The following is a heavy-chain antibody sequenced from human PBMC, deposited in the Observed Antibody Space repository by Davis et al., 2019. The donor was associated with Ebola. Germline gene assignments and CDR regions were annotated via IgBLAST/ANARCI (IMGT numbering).Heavy chain of an antibody. CDR1: GFTFSSYS. V-gene: IGHV3-48*02. CDR3: ARDPPVSMGSDAFDV. Sequence: PGGSLRLSFAASGFTFSSYSMNWVRQAPGKGLEWVSYISSSSSTIYYADSVKGRFTISRDNAKNSLHLQMNSLRDEDTAVYYCARDPPVSMGSDAFDVWGRGTMVTVSS. CDR2: ISSSSSTI. D-gene: IGHD2-8*01. J-gene: IGHJ3*01.